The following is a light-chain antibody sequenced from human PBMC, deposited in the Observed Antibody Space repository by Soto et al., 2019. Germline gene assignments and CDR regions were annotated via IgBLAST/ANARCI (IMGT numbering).Light chain of an antibody. V-gene: IGLV2-14*03. CDR3: SSYARNRDVL. Sequence: QCALTQPASVSGSPGQSITISCTGTSSDIGGYNYVSWYQHHPGKAPKLMIYDVTDRPSGVSNRFSGSKSGNTASLTISGLQAEDEADYYCSSYARNRDVLFGGGTKLTVL. J-gene: IGLJ2*01. CDR1: SSDIGGYNY. CDR2: DVT.